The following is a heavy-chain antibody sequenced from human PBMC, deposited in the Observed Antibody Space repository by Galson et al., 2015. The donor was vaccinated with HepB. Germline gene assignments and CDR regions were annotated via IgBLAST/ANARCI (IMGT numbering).Heavy chain of an antibody. V-gene: IGHV3-21*01. D-gene: IGHD3-3*01. CDR3: ARRAIFGVVTNFYYYGMDV. CDR1: GFTFSRYT. Sequence: SLRLSCAASGFTFSRYTIYWFRQAPGKGLEWVSSISSSGGFIQYADSLRGRFTIPRDNAKDSLSLQVNSLRVEDTGVYYCARRAIFGVVTNFYYYGMDVWGQGTTVTVSS. CDR2: ISSSGGFI. J-gene: IGHJ6*02.